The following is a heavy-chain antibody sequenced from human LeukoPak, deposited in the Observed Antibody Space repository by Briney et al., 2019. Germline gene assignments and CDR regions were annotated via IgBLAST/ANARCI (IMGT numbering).Heavy chain of an antibody. Sequence: TGGSLSLSCAASGFTFSSYEMNWVRQAPGKGLEWVSKISSSGSAIYYAGSVKGRFTISRDNAKSTLYLQMNSLRAEDTAIYYCAKDSLDYWGQGTLVTVSS. V-gene: IGHV3-48*03. D-gene: IGHD3/OR15-3a*01. CDR2: ISSSGSAI. J-gene: IGHJ4*02. CDR1: GFTFSSYE. CDR3: AKDSLDY.